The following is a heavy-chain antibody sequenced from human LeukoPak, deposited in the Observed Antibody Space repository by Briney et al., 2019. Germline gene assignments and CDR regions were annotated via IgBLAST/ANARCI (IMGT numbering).Heavy chain of an antibody. V-gene: IGHV3-23*01. J-gene: IGHJ4*02. CDR3: AKDGISGWYGNHFDF. CDR1: GFTFSSYA. Sequence: GGSLRLSCAASGFTFSSYAMNWVRQAPGKGLERVSTIRGSGDITYYADSVKGRFTISRDNSKNTLYLQISSLRAEDTAIYYCAKDGISGWYGNHFDFWGQGILVTGSS. D-gene: IGHD6-19*01. CDR2: IRGSGDIT.